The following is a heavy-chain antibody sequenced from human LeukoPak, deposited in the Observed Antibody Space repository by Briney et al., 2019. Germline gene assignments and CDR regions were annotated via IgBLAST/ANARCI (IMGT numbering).Heavy chain of an antibody. Sequence: ASVKVSCKASGYTFTGYYMHWVRQAPGQGLEWMGRINPNSGGTNYAQKFQGRVTMTRDTSISTAYKELSRLRSDDTAVYYCARGHTVTTSDIDYWGQGTLVTVSP. CDR1: GYTFTGYY. D-gene: IGHD4-17*01. V-gene: IGHV1-2*06. CDR2: INPNSGGT. J-gene: IGHJ4*02. CDR3: ARGHTVTTSDIDY.